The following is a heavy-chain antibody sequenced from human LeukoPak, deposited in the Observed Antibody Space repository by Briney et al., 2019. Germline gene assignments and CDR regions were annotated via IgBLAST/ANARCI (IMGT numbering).Heavy chain of an antibody. Sequence: ASVKVSCKASGYTFTSYGISWVRQAPGQGLEWMGWISAYNGNTNYAQKFQGRVTITTDESTSTAYMELSSLRSEDTAVYYCARDRPVVCSSTSCSSPWFDPWGQGTLVTVSS. CDR1: GYTFTSYG. D-gene: IGHD2-2*01. J-gene: IGHJ5*02. CDR3: ARDRPVVCSSTSCSSPWFDP. CDR2: ISAYNGNT. V-gene: IGHV1-18*01.